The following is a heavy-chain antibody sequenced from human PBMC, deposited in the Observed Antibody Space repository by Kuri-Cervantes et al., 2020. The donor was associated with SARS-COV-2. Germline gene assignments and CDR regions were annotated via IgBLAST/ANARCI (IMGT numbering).Heavy chain of an antibody. J-gene: IGHJ6*03. V-gene: IGHV4-61*01. CDR3: ARGRYYYDSSGYYTFYYYYMDV. D-gene: IGHD3-22*01. CDR1: GASISNNNYF. Sequence: GSLRLSCTVSGASISNNNYFWSWIRQPPGKGLEWIGYIYYSGSTNYNPSLKSRVTISVDTSKNQFSLKLSSVTAADTAVYYCARGRYYYDSSGYYTFYYYYMDVWGKGTTVTVSS. CDR2: IYYSGST.